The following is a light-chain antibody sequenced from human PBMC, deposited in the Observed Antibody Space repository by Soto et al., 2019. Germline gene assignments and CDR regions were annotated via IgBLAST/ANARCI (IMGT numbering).Light chain of an antibody. V-gene: IGLV2-8*01. CDR3: RSYTDRNNLV. J-gene: IGLJ1*01. CDR2: DVS. Sequence: QASRTQSTSASGSPGQSCTISCTGTISDIVGYNSVSWYQQHPGKAPKVMIYDVSKRPSGVPDRFSGSKSGNTASLTVSALQAEDEADYYCRSYTDRNNLVFGTGTKVTVL. CDR1: ISDIVGYNS.